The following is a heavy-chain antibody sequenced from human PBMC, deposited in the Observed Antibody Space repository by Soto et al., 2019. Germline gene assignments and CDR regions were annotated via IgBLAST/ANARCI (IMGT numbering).Heavy chain of an antibody. CDR1: GFTFSSYS. Sequence: GGSLRLSCAASGFTFSSYSMNWVRQAPGKGLEWVSYISSSSSTIYYADSVKGRFTISRDNAKNSLYLQMNSLRDEDTAVYYCARADDYYDSSGYYISGPFDPWGQGTLVTVSS. V-gene: IGHV3-48*02. D-gene: IGHD3-22*01. CDR2: ISSSSSTI. J-gene: IGHJ5*02. CDR3: ARADDYYDSSGYYISGPFDP.